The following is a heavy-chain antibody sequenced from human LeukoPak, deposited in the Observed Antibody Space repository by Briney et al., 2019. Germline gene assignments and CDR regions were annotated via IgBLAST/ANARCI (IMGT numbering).Heavy chain of an antibody. CDR2: IYHSGST. CDR1: GGSISSGGYS. J-gene: IGHJ5*02. V-gene: IGHV4-30-2*01. Sequence: PSETLSLTCAVSGGSISSGGYSWSWIRQPPGKGLEWIGYIYHSGSTYYNPSLKSRVTISVDRSKNQFSLKLSSVTAADTAVYYCAREGLRGGGNNWFDPWGQRTLVTVSS. D-gene: IGHD3-10*01. CDR3: AREGLRGGGNNWFDP.